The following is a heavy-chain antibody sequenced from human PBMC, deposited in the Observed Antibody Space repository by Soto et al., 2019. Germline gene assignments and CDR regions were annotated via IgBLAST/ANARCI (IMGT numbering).Heavy chain of an antibody. J-gene: IGHJ5*02. Sequence: SETLSLTCTVSGGSISSYYWSWIRQPPGKGLEWIGYIYYSGSTNYNPSLKSRVTISVDTSKNQFSLKLSSVAAADTAVYYCVRIVGRGWFDPWGQGTLVTVSS. D-gene: IGHD1-26*01. V-gene: IGHV4-59*01. CDR3: VRIVGRGWFDP. CDR1: GGSISSYY. CDR2: IYYSGST.